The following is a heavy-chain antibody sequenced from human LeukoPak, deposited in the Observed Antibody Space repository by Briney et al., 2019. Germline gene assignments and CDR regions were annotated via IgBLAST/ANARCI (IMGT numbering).Heavy chain of an antibody. J-gene: IGHJ4*02. CDR1: GFTFSSYA. V-gene: IGHV3-23*01. Sequence: GGSLRLSCAASGFTFSSYAMSWVRQAPGKGLEWVSGISGSGDNTYYADSVKGRFTISRDNSKNTLYVQVNSLGTEDTAAYYCAKGSNYDSSGSFYFDYWGQGTLVTVSS. D-gene: IGHD3-22*01. CDR2: ISGSGDNT. CDR3: AKGSNYDSSGSFYFDY.